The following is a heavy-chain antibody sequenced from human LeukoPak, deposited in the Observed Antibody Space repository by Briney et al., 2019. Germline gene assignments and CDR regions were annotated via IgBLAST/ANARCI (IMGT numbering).Heavy chain of an antibody. CDR1: GGSITGYY. Sequence: PSEALSLTCTVSGGSITGYYWGWIRQPPGKGLEWIGYVYHSGSTNHNPSLKSRVTILVDTSKNQFSLKLSSVTAADTAVYYCTRVAQTPYGMDVWGQGTTVTVSS. V-gene: IGHV4-59*01. CDR3: TRVAQTPYGMDV. J-gene: IGHJ6*02. CDR2: VYHSGST.